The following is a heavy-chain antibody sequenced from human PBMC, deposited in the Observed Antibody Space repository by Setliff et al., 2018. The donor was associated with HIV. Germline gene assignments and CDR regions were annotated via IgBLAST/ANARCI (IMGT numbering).Heavy chain of an antibody. CDR2: ISGSGGST. J-gene: IGHJ4*02. V-gene: IGHV3-23*01. CDR1: GFTFSNFA. CDR3: AKDPPTLQWAFDY. Sequence: HPGGSLRLSCVASGFTFSNFAMYWVRQAPGKGLEWVSAISGSGGSTWYADSVKGRFTISRDNSKNTLYLQMNSLRAEDTAVYYCAKDPPTLQWAFDYWGQGTLVTVSS. D-gene: IGHD2-8*01.